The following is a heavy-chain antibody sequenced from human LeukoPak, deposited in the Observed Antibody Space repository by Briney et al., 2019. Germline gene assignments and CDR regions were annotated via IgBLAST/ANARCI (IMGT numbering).Heavy chain of an antibody. CDR1: GFTFSSYW. Sequence: PGGSLRLSCAASGFTFSSYWMSWVRQAPGKGLEWVANIKKDGSEKYYVDSVRGRFIISRDNARNSLYLQMNSLRAEDTAVYYCARLVESGYAFGGSLGTLHYFYSGMDLWGQGTTVTVSS. CDR2: IKKDGSEK. CDR3: ARLVESGYAFGGSLGTLHYFYSGMDL. D-gene: IGHD5-12*01. J-gene: IGHJ6*02. V-gene: IGHV3-7*01.